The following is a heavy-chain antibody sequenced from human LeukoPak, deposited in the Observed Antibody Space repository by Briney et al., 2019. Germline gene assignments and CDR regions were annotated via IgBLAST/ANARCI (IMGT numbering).Heavy chain of an antibody. CDR2: ISSSSNYI. D-gene: IGHD1-26*01. J-gene: IGHJ4*02. CDR3: ARDGKADFDY. CDR1: GFTFSSYS. Sequence: MSARSLRLSCAASGFTFSSYSMNWVRQAPGKGLEWVASISSSSNYIYYADSMKGRFTISRDNAKNSLYLQMNSLRAEDTAVYYCARDGKADFDYWGQGTLVTVSS. V-gene: IGHV3-21*01.